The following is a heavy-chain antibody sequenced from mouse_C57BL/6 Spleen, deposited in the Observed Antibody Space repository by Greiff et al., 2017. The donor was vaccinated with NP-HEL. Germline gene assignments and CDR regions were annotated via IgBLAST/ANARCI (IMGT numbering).Heavy chain of an antibody. CDR2: ISYDGSN. V-gene: IGHV3-6*01. D-gene: IGHD2-5*01. CDR1: GYSITSGYY. J-gene: IGHJ3*01. CDR3: ARDGGSNPFAY. Sequence: EVQLQESGPGLVKPSQSLSLTCSVTGYSITSGYYWNWIRQFPGNKLEWMGYISYDGSNNYNPSLKNRISITRDTSKNQFFLKLNSVTTEDTATYYCARDGGSNPFAYWGQGTLVTVSA.